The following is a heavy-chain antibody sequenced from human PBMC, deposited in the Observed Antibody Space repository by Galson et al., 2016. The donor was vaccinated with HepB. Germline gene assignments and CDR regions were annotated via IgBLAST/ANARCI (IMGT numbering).Heavy chain of an antibody. J-gene: IGHJ1*01. CDR2: ISGSGFST. D-gene: IGHD4-11*01. Sequence: SLRLSCATSGFIFDNYAMSWVRQAPGKGLEWVATISGSGFSTHHADAVKGRFTISRDNSRDTLYLQMSNLGVDDTAVYYCSRVYRFLSADEYFQHWGQGALVTVSS. CDR3: SRVYRFLSADEYFQH. CDR1: GFIFDNYA. V-gene: IGHV3-23*01.